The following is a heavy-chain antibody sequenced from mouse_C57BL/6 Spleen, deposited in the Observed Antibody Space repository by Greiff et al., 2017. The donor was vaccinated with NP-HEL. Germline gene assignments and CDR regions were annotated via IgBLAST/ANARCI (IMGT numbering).Heavy chain of an antibody. CDR3: ARMGGYPFAD. Sequence: QVQLQQPGAELVMPGASVKLSCKASGYTFTSYWMHWVKQRPGQGLEWIGEIDPSDSYTNYNQKFKGKSTVTVDKSSSTADMQLSSLTSEDSAGEYCARMGGYPFADWGQGTLVTVSA. CDR1: GYTFTSYW. D-gene: IGHD2-2*01. J-gene: IGHJ3*01. CDR2: IDPSDSYT. V-gene: IGHV1-69*01.